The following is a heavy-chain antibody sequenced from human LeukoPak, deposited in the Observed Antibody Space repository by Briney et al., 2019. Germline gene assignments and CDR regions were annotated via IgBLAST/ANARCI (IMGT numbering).Heavy chain of an antibody. D-gene: IGHD1-1*01. CDR3: ARATSETPAPFDY. J-gene: IGHJ4*02. CDR2: IKQDGSKV. Sequence: GGSLRLSCAASGFTFSSYWMTWVRQAPGKGLEWVANIKQDGSKVFYVDSVKGRFTISRDNAKNSLYLQMDSLRVEDTAVYYCARATSETPAPFDYWGRGTLITVSS. CDR1: GFTFSSYW. V-gene: IGHV3-7*01.